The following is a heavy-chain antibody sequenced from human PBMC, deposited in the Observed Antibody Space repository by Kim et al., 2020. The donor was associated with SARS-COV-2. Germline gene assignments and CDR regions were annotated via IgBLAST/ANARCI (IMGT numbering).Heavy chain of an antibody. CDR3: ARVHAYCSSTSCSYYYMDV. CDR2: INHSGST. Sequence: SETLSLTCAVYGGSFSGYYWSWIRQPPGKGLEWIGEINHSGSTNYNPSLKSRVTISVDTSKNQFSLKLSSVTAADTAVYYCARVHAYCSSTSCSYYYMDVWGKGTTVTVSS. D-gene: IGHD2-2*01. V-gene: IGHV4-34*01. CDR1: GGSFSGYY. J-gene: IGHJ6*03.